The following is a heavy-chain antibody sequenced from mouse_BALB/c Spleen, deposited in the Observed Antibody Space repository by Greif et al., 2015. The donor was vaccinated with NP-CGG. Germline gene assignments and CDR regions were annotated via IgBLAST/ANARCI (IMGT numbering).Heavy chain of an antibody. CDR2: ISAGGSYT. V-gene: IGHV5-4*02. D-gene: IGHD1-1*01. CDR1: GFTLSDYY. Sequence: DVQLQESGGGLVKPGGSLKLSCAASGFTLSDYYMYWVRQTPDKRLEWVATISAGGSYTYYPDSVKGRFTISRDNAKNNLYLQMSSLKSEDTAMYYCARDYYGSGYVMDYWGQGTSVTVYS. CDR3: ARDYYGSGYVMDY. J-gene: IGHJ4*01.